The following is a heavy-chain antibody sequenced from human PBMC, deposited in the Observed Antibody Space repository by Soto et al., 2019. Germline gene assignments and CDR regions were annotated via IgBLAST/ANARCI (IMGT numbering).Heavy chain of an antibody. D-gene: IGHD4-4*01. Sequence: PGGSLRLSCAVSGFTFSDYYMGWVRQAPVKGLEWVSLITATGKAKFYTNSVKGRFTISRDNARDSLYLDMSGLRAEDAAAYYCVKVKDRVHQALLQHISFDSWGPGTLVTVSS. CDR2: ITATGKAK. J-gene: IGHJ4*02. V-gene: IGHV3-11*01. CDR3: VKVKDRVHQALLQHISFDS. CDR1: GFTFSDYY.